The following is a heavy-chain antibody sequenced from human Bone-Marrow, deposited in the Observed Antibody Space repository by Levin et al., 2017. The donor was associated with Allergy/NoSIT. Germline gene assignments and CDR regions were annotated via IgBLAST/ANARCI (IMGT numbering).Heavy chain of an antibody. D-gene: IGHD2-15*01. CDR1: GYTFTFYF. V-gene: IGHV1-2*06. CDR2: ISSTNGDT. J-gene: IGHJ4*02. CDR3: ARDKGAVGGSDY. Sequence: GESLKISCKASGYTFTFYFIHWVRQASGQGLEWMGRISSTNGDTKYAQKFQDRVTMTRDTSISTAYMDLSSLRSDDTAVYYCARDKGAVGGSDYWGQGTLVTVSS.